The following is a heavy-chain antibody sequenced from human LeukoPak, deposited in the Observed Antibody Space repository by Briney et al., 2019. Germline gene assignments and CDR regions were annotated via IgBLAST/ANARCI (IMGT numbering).Heavy chain of an antibody. J-gene: IGHJ4*02. D-gene: IGHD1-26*01. Sequence: GGSLRLSCAASGSTFSSYVMSWVRQAPGKGLEWVSAISGSGGSTYYADSVKGRFTISRDNSKSTLSLQMNSLRAEDTAVYYCAKRSGSYTLGYWGQGTLVTVSS. CDR3: AKRSGSYTLGY. CDR1: GSTFSSYV. V-gene: IGHV3-23*01. CDR2: ISGSGGST.